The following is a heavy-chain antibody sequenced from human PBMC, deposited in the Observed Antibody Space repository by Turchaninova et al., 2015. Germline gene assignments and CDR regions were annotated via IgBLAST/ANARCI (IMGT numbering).Heavy chain of an antibody. CDR1: GGSISSSSYY. V-gene: IGHV4-39*01. J-gene: IGHJ4*02. CDR3: ARSAYSFFGSFDY. CDR2: IYYRWSP. Sequence: QLQLQESGPGLVKPSETLSLTCSVSGGSISSSSYYWAWIRQPPGKGLECIGAIYYRWSPHSNPSLTSRVPLSVATSTNTITPKNHVSRRLNFVAAADTAVYYWARSAYSFFGSFDYWGQGTLVTVSS. D-gene: IGHD5-18*01.